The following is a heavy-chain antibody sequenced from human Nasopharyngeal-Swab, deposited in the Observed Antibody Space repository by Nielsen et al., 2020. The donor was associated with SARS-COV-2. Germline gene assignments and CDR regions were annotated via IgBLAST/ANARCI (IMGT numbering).Heavy chain of an antibody. V-gene: IGHV1-3*01. J-gene: IGHJ3*02. D-gene: IGHD3-3*01. Sequence: ASAQVSCKASVYTFTSYAMHWVRQAPGQRLEWMGWINDANGNTTYSQKFQGRVTITRDTSASTAYMGLSSLRSEDTAVYYCARARFVGITIFGVAPDAFDIWGQGTMVNVSS. CDR1: VYTFTSYA. CDR2: INDANGNT. CDR3: ARARFVGITIFGVAPDAFDI.